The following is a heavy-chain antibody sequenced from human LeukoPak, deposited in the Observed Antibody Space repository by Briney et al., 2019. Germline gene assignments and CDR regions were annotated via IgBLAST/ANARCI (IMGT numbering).Heavy chain of an antibody. Sequence: GGSLRLSCAASGFTFSTYEMNWVRQAPGKGLEWVSYISGSGGTIYYADSVKGRFTISRDNAKNSLFLQMNSLRAEDTAVYYCARGHVVRGIRGFDYWGQGTLVTVSS. CDR3: ARGHVVRGIRGFDY. CDR1: GFTFSTYE. D-gene: IGHD3-10*01. V-gene: IGHV3-48*03. J-gene: IGHJ4*02. CDR2: ISGSGGTI.